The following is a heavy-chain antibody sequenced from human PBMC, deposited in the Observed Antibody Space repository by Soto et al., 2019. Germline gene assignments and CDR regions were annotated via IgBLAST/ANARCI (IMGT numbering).Heavy chain of an antibody. CDR3: GKVLVGATGHTDSDS. CDR1: DGSIDRSGYY. J-gene: IGHJ4*02. Sequence: ALSLTYTVSDGSIDRSGYYWGWIRQPPGRGLEWIGNIDYNGVTYSNPSLKSRVTISRDTSKNQFSLKLTSVTAADTALYYCGKVLVGATGHTDSDSWGPGTLVTVPS. V-gene: IGHV4-39*01. CDR2: IDYNGVT. D-gene: IGHD2-15*01.